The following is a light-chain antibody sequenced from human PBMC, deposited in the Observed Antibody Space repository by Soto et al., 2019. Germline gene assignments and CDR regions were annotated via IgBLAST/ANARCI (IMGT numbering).Light chain of an antibody. V-gene: IGKV2-30*01. CDR3: MDATHWPYT. J-gene: IGKJ2*01. CDR2: KVS. CDR1: QGLGNTY. Sequence: GVLTQSPLSLPVTLGQPASISCRSSQGLGNTYLNWFHQGPGQSPRRLIYKVSNRDSGVPDRFSGSGSGTDFTLKISRVEAEDVGLYFCMDATHWPYTFGQGTMLEI.